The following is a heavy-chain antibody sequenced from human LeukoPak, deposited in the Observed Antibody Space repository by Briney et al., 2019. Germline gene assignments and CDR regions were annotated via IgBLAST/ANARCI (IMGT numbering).Heavy chain of an antibody. D-gene: IGHD2-2*02. V-gene: IGHV1-69*13. CDR2: IIPIFGTA. J-gene: IGHJ4*02. Sequence: GASVKVSCKASGGTFSSYAISWVRQAPGQGLEWMGGIIPIFGTANYAQKFQGRVTITADEFTSTAYMELSSLRPEDTAVYYCARDNREYCSSTSCYIALDYWGQGTLVTVSS. CDR1: GGTFSSYA. CDR3: ARDNREYCSSTSCYIALDY.